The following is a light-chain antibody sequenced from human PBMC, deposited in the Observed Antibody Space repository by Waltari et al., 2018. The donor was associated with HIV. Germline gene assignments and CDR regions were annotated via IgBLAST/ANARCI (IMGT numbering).Light chain of an antibody. Sequence: QSALTQPASVSGSPGQSITFSCTGTSSDVGGSNYVSWYQQHPGNAPKLMIYEVSNRPSGVSNRFSGSKSGNTASLTISGLQAEDEADYYCSSYTSSSTPVFGGGTKLTVL. J-gene: IGLJ2*01. CDR1: SSDVGGSNY. V-gene: IGLV2-14*01. CDR3: SSYTSSSTPV. CDR2: EVS.